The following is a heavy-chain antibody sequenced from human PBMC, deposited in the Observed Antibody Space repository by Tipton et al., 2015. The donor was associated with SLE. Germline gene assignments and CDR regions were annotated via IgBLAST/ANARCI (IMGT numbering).Heavy chain of an antibody. D-gene: IGHD3-10*01. J-gene: IGHJ5*02. CDR3: ARDGSLA. CDR2: VWYDGNHE. CDR1: GFSFSTSA. V-gene: IGHV3-33*07. Sequence: SLRLSCTASGFSFSTSAMYWVRQAPGKGLEWVAYVWYDGNHENYADSVKGRFTISRDNSKNTLYLQMNSLRSEDTAVYYCARDGSLAWGQGTLVTVSS.